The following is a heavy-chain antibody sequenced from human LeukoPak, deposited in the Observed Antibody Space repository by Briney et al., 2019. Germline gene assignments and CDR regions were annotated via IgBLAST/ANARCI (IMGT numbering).Heavy chain of an antibody. CDR1: GFTFSSYS. CDR2: ISSSSSYI. D-gene: IGHD3-16*01. J-gene: IGHJ4*02. V-gene: IGHV3-21*01. Sequence: PGGSLRLSCAASGFTFSSYSMNWVRQVPGKGLEWVSSISSSSSYIYYADSVKGRFTISRDNAKNSLYLQMNSLRAEDTAVYYCARDLAGYPRLGPFDYWGQGTLVTVSS. CDR3: ARDLAGYPRLGPFDY.